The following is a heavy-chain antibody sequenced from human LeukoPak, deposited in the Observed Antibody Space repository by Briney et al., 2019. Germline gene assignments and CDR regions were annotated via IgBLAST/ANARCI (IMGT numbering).Heavy chain of an antibody. CDR2: INHSGST. CDR3: AREGYSSGWTLFDY. D-gene: IGHD6-19*01. Sequence: SETLSLTCAVYGGSFSGYYWSWIRQPPGKGLEWIGEINHSGSTNYNPSLKSRVTISVDTSKNQFSLKLSSVTAADTAVYYCAREGYSSGWTLFDYWGQGTLVTVSS. CDR1: GGSFSGYY. J-gene: IGHJ4*02. V-gene: IGHV4-34*01.